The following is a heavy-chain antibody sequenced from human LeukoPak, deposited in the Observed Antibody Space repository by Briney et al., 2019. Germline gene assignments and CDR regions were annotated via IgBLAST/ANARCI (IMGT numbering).Heavy chain of an antibody. CDR2: IIPIFGTA. D-gene: IGHD6-13*01. CDR1: GGTFSSYA. CDR3: ARADSSSWSGPYYYYGMDV. Sequence: SVKVSCKASGGTFSSYAISWVRRAPGQGLEWMGGIIPIFGTANYAQKFQGKVTITADESTSTAYMELSSLRSEDTAVYYCARADSSSWSGPYYYYGMDVWGQGTTVTVSS. J-gene: IGHJ6*02. V-gene: IGHV1-69*01.